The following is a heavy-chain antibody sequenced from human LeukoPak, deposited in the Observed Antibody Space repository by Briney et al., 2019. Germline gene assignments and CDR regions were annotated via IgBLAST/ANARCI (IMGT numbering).Heavy chain of an antibody. CDR2: IWYDGSNK. J-gene: IGHJ4*02. CDR1: GFTFSSYG. D-gene: IGHD1-26*01. Sequence: GGSLRPSCAASGFTFSSYGMHWVRQAPGKGLEWVAVIWYDGSNKYYADSVKGRFTISRDNSKNTLYLQMNSLRAEDTAVYYCAKGREVLDYWGQGTLVTVSS. V-gene: IGHV3-33*06. CDR3: AKGREVLDY.